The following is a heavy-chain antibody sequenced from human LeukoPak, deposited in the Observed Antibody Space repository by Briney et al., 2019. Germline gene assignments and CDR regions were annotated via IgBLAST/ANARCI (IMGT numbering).Heavy chain of an antibody. D-gene: IGHD5-18*01. V-gene: IGHV4-61*05. Sequence: SETLSLTCTVSGGSISSGDYYWSWIRQPPGKGLEWIAEIHDGGTPNYNPSLKSRVTISVDKFKTQFSLNLNSVTAADTAVYYCVANGYYCLDQWGHGTLVTVSP. CDR2: IHDGGTP. CDR3: VANGYYCLDQ. CDR1: GGSISSGDYY. J-gene: IGHJ4*01.